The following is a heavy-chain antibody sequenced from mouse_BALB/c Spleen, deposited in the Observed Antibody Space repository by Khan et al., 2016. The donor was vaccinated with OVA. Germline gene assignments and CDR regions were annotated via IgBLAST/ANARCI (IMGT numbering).Heavy chain of an antibody. CDR3: ASAYYYDRALDY. CDR2: IWGDGST. D-gene: IGHD1-1*01. V-gene: IGHV2-6-7*01. Sequence: QVQLKESGPGLVAPSQSLSITCTVSGFSLTGYGVNWVRQPPGTGLEWLGMIWGDGSTDYNSALKSRLSISKDNSKSQVFLKMNSLQTDDTARYYNASAYYYDRALDYWGQGTSVTVSS. J-gene: IGHJ4*01. CDR1: GFSLTGYG.